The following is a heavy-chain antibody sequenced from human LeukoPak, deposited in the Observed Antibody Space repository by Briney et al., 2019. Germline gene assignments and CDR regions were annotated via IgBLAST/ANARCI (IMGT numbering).Heavy chain of an antibody. CDR2: ISSSSSYI. Sequence: GGSLRLSCAASGFTFSSYSMNWVRQAPGKGLEWVSSISSSSSYIYYADSVKGRFTISRDNAKNSLYLQMNSLRAEDTAVYYCARVMLGRAPHHLVVCSDYWGQGTLVTVSS. CDR1: GFTFSSYS. D-gene: IGHD2-15*01. V-gene: IGHV3-21*01. J-gene: IGHJ4*02. CDR3: ARVMLGRAPHHLVVCSDY.